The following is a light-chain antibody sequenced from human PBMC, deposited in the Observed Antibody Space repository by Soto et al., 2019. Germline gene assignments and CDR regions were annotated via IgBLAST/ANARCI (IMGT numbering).Light chain of an antibody. CDR3: QLYCSAPPLT. CDR1: QSVLYSSNNKNY. Sequence: DIVMTQSPDSLAVSLGERATINCKSSQSVLYSSNNKNYLAWYQQKPGQPPKLLIYWASTRESGVPDRFSGSGSGTDFTLTISSLQAEDVAVYYFQLYCSAPPLTLGAG. V-gene: IGKV4-1*01. CDR2: WAS. J-gene: IGKJ4*01.